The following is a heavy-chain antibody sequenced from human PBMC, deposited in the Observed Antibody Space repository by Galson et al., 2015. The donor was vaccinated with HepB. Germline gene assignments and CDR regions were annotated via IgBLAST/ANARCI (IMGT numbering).Heavy chain of an antibody. CDR1: GFTFDDYG. D-gene: IGHD6-13*01. Sequence: SLRLSCAVSGFTFDDYGMNWVRQAPGKGLEWVSGISWNSENIDYADSVKGRFTISRDNAKNSLYLQMNSLRVEDTAVYYCTRLGDLSGYSSSWGQGTLVTVSS. CDR2: ISWNSENI. CDR3: TRLGDLSGYSSS. J-gene: IGHJ4*02. V-gene: IGHV3-9*01.